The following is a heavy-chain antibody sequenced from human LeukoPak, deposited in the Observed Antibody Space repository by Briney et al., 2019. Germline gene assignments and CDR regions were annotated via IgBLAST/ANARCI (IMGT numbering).Heavy chain of an antibody. Sequence: SETLSLTCTVSGGSISSNSYYWGWIRQPPGKGLEWIGSISYSGSTYYNPSLKSRVTISVDTSKTQFSLKLSSVTAADTAVYYCARGGYSSNWFDPWGQGTLVTVSS. D-gene: IGHD6-19*01. CDR2: ISYSGST. J-gene: IGHJ5*02. V-gene: IGHV4-39*01. CDR3: ARGGYSSNWFDP. CDR1: GGSISSNSYY.